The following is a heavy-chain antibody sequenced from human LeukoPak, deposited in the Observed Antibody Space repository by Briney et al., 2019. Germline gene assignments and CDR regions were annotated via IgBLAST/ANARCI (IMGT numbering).Heavy chain of an antibody. J-gene: IGHJ4*02. CDR1: GFTFDEHA. V-gene: IGHV3-9*01. CDR2: ISRKSGSI. D-gene: IGHD2-2*01. CDR3: TRASGYCSSTSCPPDY. Sequence: GRSLRLSCAASGFTFDEHAMHWVRQVPGKGLEWVSAISRKSGSIGYADSVKGRFTISRGNAKNSLFLQMNSLRVEDTAFYYCTRASGYCSSTSCPPDYWGQGTLVTVSS.